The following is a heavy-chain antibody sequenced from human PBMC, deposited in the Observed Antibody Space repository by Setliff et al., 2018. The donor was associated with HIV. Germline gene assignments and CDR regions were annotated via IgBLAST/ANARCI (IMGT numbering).Heavy chain of an antibody. V-gene: IGHV4-4*07. D-gene: IGHD3-10*01. CDR2: IYTSGST. J-gene: IGHJ6*03. CDR3: ARDGSGSSYYYYMDV. Sequence: LSLTCTVSGGSISSYYWSWIRQPAGKGLEWIGRIYTSGSTNYNPSLKSRVTMSVDTSKNQFSLKLSSVTAADTAVYYCARDGSGSSYYYYMDVWGKGTTVTVSS. CDR1: GGSISSYY.